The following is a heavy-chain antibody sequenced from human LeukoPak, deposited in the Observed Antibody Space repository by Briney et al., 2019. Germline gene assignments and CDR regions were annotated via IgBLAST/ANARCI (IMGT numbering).Heavy chain of an antibody. D-gene: IGHD1-26*01. CDR3: ATEPFHY. J-gene: IGHJ4*02. V-gene: IGHV3-23*01. Sequence: PGGSLRLSCAASGFTFSSFAMNWVRQAPGKGLEWVSIISNIGGSVYYADSVKGRFTISRDNSKNTLYLQMNSPRAEDTALYYCATEPFHYWGQGTLVGVSS. CDR2: ISNIGGSV. CDR1: GFTFSSFA.